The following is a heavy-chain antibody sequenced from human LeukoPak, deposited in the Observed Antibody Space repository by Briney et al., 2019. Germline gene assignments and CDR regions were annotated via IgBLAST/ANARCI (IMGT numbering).Heavy chain of an antibody. CDR1: GGSFSGYY. CDR2: INHSGST. CDR3: ARVYRAYCNIGWKGIFDY. Sequence: SETLSVTCAVYGGSFSGYYWSWIRQPPGKGLEWIGEINHSGSTNYNPSLKSRVTISVDTSKNQFSLKLSSVTAADTAVYYCARVYRAYCNIGWKGIFDYWGQGTLVTVSS. J-gene: IGHJ4*02. V-gene: IGHV4-34*01. D-gene: IGHD2/OR15-2a*01.